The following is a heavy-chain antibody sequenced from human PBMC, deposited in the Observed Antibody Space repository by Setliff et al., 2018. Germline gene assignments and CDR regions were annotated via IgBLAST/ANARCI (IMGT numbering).Heavy chain of an antibody. J-gene: IGHJ3*02. CDR1: GYTFSNYD. V-gene: IGHV1-8*02. Sequence: ASVKVSCKASGYTFSNYDINWVRQGTGQGLEWMGWMNPNSGNTGYAQKFQGRVTMTRNTSISTVYMELTSLRYEDMAVYYCARGLRQDRSNSDVFDIWGQGTGVTVS. CDR3: ARGLRQDRSNSDVFDI. D-gene: IGHD4-4*01. CDR2: MNPNSGNT.